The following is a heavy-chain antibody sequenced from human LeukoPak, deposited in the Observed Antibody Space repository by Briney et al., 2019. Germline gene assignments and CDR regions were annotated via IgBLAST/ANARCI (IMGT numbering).Heavy chain of an antibody. J-gene: IGHJ5*02. CDR2: IYYSGST. V-gene: IGHV4-59*01. CDR3: ATAGDWFDP. D-gene: IGHD3-10*01. Sequence: SETLSLTCSVSGGSISSYYWSWLRQPPGKGLEWIGYIYYSGSTNYNPSLKSRVTISVDTSKNQFSLKLSSVTAADTAVYYCATAGDWFDPWGQGTLVTVSS. CDR1: GGSISSYY.